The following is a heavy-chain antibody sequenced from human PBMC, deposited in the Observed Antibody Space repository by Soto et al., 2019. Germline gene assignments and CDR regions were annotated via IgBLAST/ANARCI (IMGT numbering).Heavy chain of an antibody. CDR2: IRSKAYGGTT. V-gene: IGHV3-49*04. Sequence: EVQLVESGGGLVQPGRSLRLSCTASGFTFGDYAMSWVRQAPGKGLEWVGFIRSKAYGGTTEYAASVKGRFTISRDDSKSIAYLQMNSLKTEDTAVYYCTREGAAAGTGEYYYYYYGIDVWGQGTTVTVSS. CDR1: GFTFGDYA. D-gene: IGHD6-13*01. CDR3: TREGAAAGTGEYYYYYYGIDV. J-gene: IGHJ6*02.